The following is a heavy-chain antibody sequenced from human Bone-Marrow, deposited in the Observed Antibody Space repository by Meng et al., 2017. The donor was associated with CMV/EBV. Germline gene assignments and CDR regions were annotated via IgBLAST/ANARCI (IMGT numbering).Heavy chain of an antibody. V-gene: IGHV5-51*01. CDR3: ARHFSGAGFSEWFFDY. CDR2: IYPGDSET. Sequence: GGSLRLSCKGSGYSFADFWIGWVRQMPGKGLEWMGIIYPGDSETTYSPSFQGQVTISADKSINTAYLQWSSLKASDTAIYYCARHFSGAGFSEWFFDYWGQGTLVTVSS. CDR1: GYSFADFW. J-gene: IGHJ4*02. D-gene: IGHD3-3*01.